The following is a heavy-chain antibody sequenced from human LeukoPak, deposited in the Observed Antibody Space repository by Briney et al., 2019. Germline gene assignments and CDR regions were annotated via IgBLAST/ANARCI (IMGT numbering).Heavy chain of an antibody. Sequence: PGGSLRLSCAASGFTFSSYAMHWVRQAPGKGLEWVALISYEGSNKYYADSVKGRFTISSDNSKNTLYLQMNSLTAEDTAVYYCARDGSGSYYNAYYFSYWGQGTLVTVSS. CDR3: ARDGSGSYYNAYYFSY. CDR1: GFTFSSYA. D-gene: IGHD3-10*01. CDR2: ISYEGSNK. J-gene: IGHJ4*02. V-gene: IGHV3-30-3*01.